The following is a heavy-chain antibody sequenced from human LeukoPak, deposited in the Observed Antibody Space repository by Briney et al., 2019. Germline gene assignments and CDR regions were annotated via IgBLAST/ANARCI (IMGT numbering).Heavy chain of an antibody. CDR3: AIYYDSSGSIDH. CDR2: VSDSGSTI. D-gene: IGHD3-22*01. V-gene: IGHV3-11*01. J-gene: IGHJ4*02. CDR1: GFIFSDYY. Sequence: GGSLRLSCAASGFIFSDYYMTWIRQTPGKGLEWLSYVSDSGSTINYADSVKGRLTISRDNAKKSLFLQMNSLRAEDTAVYYCAIYYDSSGSIDHWGQGTLVTVSS.